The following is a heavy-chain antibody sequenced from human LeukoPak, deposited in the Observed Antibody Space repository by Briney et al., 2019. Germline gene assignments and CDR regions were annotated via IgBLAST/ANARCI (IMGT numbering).Heavy chain of an antibody. J-gene: IGHJ4*02. CDR2: IKTKTDGGTT. V-gene: IGHV3-15*01. CDR3: AKQKRGYSGYDSQFDQ. CDR1: GFTFSNAW. D-gene: IGHD5-12*01. Sequence: GGSLRLSCAASGFTFSNAWMSWVRQAPGKGLEWVGRIKTKTDGGTTDYAAPVKGRFTISRDDSKNTLYLLMNSLRAEDTAVYYCAKQKRGYSGYDSQFDQWGQGTLVTVSS.